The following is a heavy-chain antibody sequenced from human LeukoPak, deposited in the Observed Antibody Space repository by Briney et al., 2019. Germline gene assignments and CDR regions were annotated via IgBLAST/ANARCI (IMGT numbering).Heavy chain of an antibody. CDR1: GFTFSSYS. D-gene: IGHD3-22*01. CDR2: ISSSSSYI. Sequence: GGSLRLSCAASGFTFSSYSMNWVRQAPGKGLEWVSSISSSSSYIYYADSVKGRFTISGDNAKNSLYLQMNSLRAEDTAVYYCARDYYDSSGYYPFDYWGQGTLVTVSS. J-gene: IGHJ4*02. V-gene: IGHV3-21*01. CDR3: ARDYYDSSGYYPFDY.